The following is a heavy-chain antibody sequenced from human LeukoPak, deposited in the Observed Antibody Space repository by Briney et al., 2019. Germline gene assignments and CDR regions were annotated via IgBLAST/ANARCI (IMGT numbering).Heavy chain of an antibody. V-gene: IGHV4-34*01. J-gene: IGHJ3*02. Sequence: SETLSLTCAVYGGSFSGYYWSWIRQPPGKGLERIGEINHSGSTNYNPSLKSRVTISVDTSKNQFSLKLSSVTAADTAVYYCARGRRKQTYYYDSSGSKTYDAFDIWGQGTMVTVSS. D-gene: IGHD3-22*01. CDR2: INHSGST. CDR3: ARGRRKQTYYYDSSGSKTYDAFDI. CDR1: GGSFSGYY.